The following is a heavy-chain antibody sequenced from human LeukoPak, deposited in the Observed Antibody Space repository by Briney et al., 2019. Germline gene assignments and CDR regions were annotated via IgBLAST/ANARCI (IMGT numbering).Heavy chain of an antibody. V-gene: IGHV4-4*02. CDR1: GGSISSTNW. CDR3: ARLSGTTSSGYEPY. D-gene: IGHD3-22*01. J-gene: IGHJ4*02. CDR2: IYYSGST. Sequence: SETLSLTCGVSGGSISSTNWCCWVRQPPGQGLEWIGYIYYSGSTNYNPSLKSRVTISVDTSTNQFSLILSSVTAADTAVYYFARLSGTTSSGYEPYWGQGTLVTVSS.